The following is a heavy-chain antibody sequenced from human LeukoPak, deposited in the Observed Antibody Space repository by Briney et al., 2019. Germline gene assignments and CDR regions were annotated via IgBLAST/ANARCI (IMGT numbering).Heavy chain of an antibody. Sequence: SETLSLTCTVSSGSISSYYWSWIRQPPGKGLEWIGYIYYSGSTNYNPSLKSGVTISVDTFKNQFSLRLSSVTAADTAVYYCARDLHPYDSSGYFDYWGQGTLVTVSS. D-gene: IGHD3-22*01. CDR3: ARDLHPYDSSGYFDY. J-gene: IGHJ4*02. V-gene: IGHV4-59*01. CDR1: SGSISSYY. CDR2: IYYSGST.